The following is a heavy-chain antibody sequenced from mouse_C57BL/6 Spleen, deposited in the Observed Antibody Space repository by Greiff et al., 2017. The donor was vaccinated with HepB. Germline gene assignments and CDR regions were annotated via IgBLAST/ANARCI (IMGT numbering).Heavy chain of an antibody. D-gene: IGHD2-3*01. V-gene: IGHV1-61*01. CDR2: IYPSDSET. CDR1: GYTFTSYW. Sequence: QVQLQQPGAELVRPGSSVKLSSKASGYTFTSYWMDWVKQRPGQGLEWIGNIYPSDSETHYNQKFKDKATLTVDKSSSTAYMQLSSLTSEDSAVYYCARVRWLLDYYAMDYWGQGTSVTVSS. CDR3: ARVRWLLDYYAMDY. J-gene: IGHJ4*01.